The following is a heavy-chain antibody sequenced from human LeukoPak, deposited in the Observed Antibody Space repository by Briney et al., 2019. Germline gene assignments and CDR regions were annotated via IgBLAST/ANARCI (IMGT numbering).Heavy chain of an antibody. CDR1: GFTFSSYA. Sequence: GGSLRLSCAASGFTFSSYAMHWVRQAPGKGLEWVAVISYDGSNKYYADSVKGRFTISRDNSKNTLYLQMNSLRAEDTAVYYCASRAYGSGSYYSGTDYWGQGALVTVSS. J-gene: IGHJ4*02. D-gene: IGHD3-10*01. CDR2: ISYDGSNK. CDR3: ASRAYGSGSYYSGTDY. V-gene: IGHV3-30-3*01.